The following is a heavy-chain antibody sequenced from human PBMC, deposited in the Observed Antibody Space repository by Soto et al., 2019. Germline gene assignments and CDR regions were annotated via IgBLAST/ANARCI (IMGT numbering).Heavy chain of an antibody. D-gene: IGHD3-16*02. CDR2: INPISGAA. Sequence: SVKVSCKASGYTFTGHYIHWVRHAPGQGLEWMGGINPISGAANYAQKFQGRVTITADESMSTAYMELSSLRSEDTAVYYCARGGYDYVWGSYRPIDYWGQGTLVTVSS. V-gene: IGHV1-69*13. J-gene: IGHJ4*02. CDR3: ARGGYDYVWGSYRPIDY. CDR1: GYTFTGHY.